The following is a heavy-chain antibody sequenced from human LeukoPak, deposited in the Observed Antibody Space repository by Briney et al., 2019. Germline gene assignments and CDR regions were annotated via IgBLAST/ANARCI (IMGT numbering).Heavy chain of an antibody. CDR1: GGSISSSSYY. V-gene: IGHV4-39*07. Sequence: SETLSLTCTVSGGSISSSSYYWGWIRQPPGKGLEWIGSIYYSGSTYYNPSLKSRVTISVDTSKNQFSLKLSSVTAADTAVYYCARITWEVIVVVIPAIFDYWGQGTLVTVSS. CDR2: IYYSGST. CDR3: ARITWEVIVVVIPAIFDY. D-gene: IGHD3-22*01. J-gene: IGHJ4*02.